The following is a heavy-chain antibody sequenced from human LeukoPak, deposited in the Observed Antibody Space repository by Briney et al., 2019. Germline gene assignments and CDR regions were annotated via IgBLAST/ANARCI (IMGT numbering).Heavy chain of an antibody. CDR1: GYSFTSYW. CDR3: ARGVGYCSSTSCYPWLDP. CDR2: IYPGDSDT. Sequence: GESLKISCKGSGYSFTSYWIGWVRQMPGKGLEWMGIIYPGDSDTRYSPSFQGQVTISADKSISTAYLQWSSLKASDTAMYYCARGVGYCSSTSCYPWLDPWGQGTLVTVSS. V-gene: IGHV5-51*01. J-gene: IGHJ5*02. D-gene: IGHD2-2*01.